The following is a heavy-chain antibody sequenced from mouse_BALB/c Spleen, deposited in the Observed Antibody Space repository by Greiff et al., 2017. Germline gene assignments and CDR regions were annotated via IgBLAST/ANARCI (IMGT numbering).Heavy chain of an antibody. Sequence: EVKLEESGPGLVKPSQSLSLTCTVTGYSITSDYAWNWIRQFPGNKLEWMGYISYSGSTSYNPSLKSRISITRDTSKNQFFLQLNSVTTEDTATYYCARCHYGSSYDWYFDVWGAGTTVTVSS. CDR2: ISYSGST. CDR3: ARCHYGSSYDWYFDV. V-gene: IGHV3-2*02. J-gene: IGHJ1*01. D-gene: IGHD1-1*01. CDR1: GYSITSDYA.